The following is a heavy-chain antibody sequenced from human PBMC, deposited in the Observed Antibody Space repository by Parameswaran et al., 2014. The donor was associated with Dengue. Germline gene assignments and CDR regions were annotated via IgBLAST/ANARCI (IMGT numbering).Heavy chain of an antibody. J-gene: IGHJ4*02. CDR2: ISGSSDNT. V-gene: IGHV3-23*01. Sequence: VRQAPGKGLEWVSAISGSSDNTDYADSVKGRFTISRDISKNTLFLQMKSLRAEDTAVYYCAKERFGYNNGPSNRYFDYWGQGTLVTVSS. D-gene: IGHD5-18*01. CDR3: AKERFGYNNGPSNRYFDY.